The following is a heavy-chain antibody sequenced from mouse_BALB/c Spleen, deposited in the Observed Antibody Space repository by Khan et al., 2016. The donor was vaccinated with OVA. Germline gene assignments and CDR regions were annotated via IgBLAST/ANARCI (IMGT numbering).Heavy chain of an antibody. V-gene: IGHV5-12-1*01. J-gene: IGHJ4*01. CDR1: GFAFSSYD. Sequence: EVMLVESGGGLVKPGGSLKLSCAASGFAFSSYDMSWVRQTPEKRLEWVAYISNGGGSTYYPDTVKGRFTISRDNAKNTLYLQMSSLKSEDTAMYYCARGWGGNFYYAMDYWGQGTSVTVSS. CDR2: ISNGGGST. D-gene: IGHD2-1*01. CDR3: ARGWGGNFYYAMDY.